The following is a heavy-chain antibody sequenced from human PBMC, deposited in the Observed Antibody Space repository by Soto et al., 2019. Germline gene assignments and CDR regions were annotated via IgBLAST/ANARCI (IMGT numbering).Heavy chain of an antibody. D-gene: IGHD2-2*03. Sequence: QITLKESGPTLVKPTQTLTLTCTFSGFSLSTGAVGVGWIRQPPGEALEWLALVYYNDDIRYSPSLKDRLTITNYTXXNQVVLTLPNMDLVDTATYFCAHGRSVGSTYYFEYWGQGTLVTVSS. J-gene: IGHJ4*02. CDR3: AHGRSVGSTYYFEY. V-gene: IGHV2-5*01. CDR2: VYYNDDI. CDR1: GFSLSTGAVG.